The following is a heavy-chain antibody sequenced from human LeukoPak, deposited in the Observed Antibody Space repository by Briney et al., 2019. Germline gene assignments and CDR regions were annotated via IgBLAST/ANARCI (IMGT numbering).Heavy chain of an antibody. CDR1: GLTFSSYA. J-gene: IGHJ4*02. CDR3: ARAAVYYDTSGYYLSY. V-gene: IGHV3-23*01. Sequence: GVSLRLSCAASGLTFSSYAVSWVRQPSGKGLEWVLAISGSGGSTYYADFVKGRLTISRDNSKNTLYLQMNSLRAEATAVYYCARAAVYYDTSGYYLSYWSPGTPVTASS. D-gene: IGHD3-22*01. CDR2: ISGSGGST.